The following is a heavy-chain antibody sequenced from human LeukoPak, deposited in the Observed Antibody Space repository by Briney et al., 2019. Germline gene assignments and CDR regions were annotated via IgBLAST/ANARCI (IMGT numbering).Heavy chain of an antibody. D-gene: IGHD5-24*01. CDR2: IWSDGSYK. Sequence: GRSLRLSCAASGFTFSSYGFHCVRQAPGKGLEWGAVIWSDGSYKYYADSVKGRFTISRDDSKNTLYLQMNSLRAEDTAVYYCARDFSLQLFDYWGQGTLVTVFS. CDR3: ARDFSLQLFDY. V-gene: IGHV3-33*01. CDR1: GFTFSSYG. J-gene: IGHJ4*02.